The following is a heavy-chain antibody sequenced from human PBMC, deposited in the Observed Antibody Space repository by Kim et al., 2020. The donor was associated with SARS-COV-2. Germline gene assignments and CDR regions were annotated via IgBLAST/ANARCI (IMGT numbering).Heavy chain of an antibody. J-gene: IGHJ3*02. D-gene: IGHD3-22*01. CDR3: ARGLIAPNDAFDI. Sequence: YADSVKGRFTISRENSKNTLYLQMNSLRAEDTAVYYCARGLIAPNDAFDIWGQGTMVTVSS. V-gene: IGHV3-66*01.